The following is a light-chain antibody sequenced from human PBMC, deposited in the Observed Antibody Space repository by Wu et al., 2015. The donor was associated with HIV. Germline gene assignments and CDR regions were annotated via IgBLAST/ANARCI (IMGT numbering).Light chain of an antibody. CDR2: HAS. V-gene: IGKV3-15*01. Sequence: EIVMTQSPATLSASPGERATLSCRASQSVSSNLAWYQQKPGQAPRLLMYHASTRATGIPARFSGSGSGTEFTLTISSMQSEDFAVYYCQQYGSSPPLTFGGGTKVEIK. J-gene: IGKJ4*01. CDR3: QQYGSSPPLT. CDR1: QSVSSN.